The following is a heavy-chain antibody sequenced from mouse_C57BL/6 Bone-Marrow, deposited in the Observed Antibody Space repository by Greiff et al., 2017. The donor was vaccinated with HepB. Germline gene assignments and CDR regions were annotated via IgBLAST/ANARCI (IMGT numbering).Heavy chain of an antibody. J-gene: IGHJ2*01. CDR1: GYTFTDYY. Sequence: VQLQQSGPVLVKPGASVKMSFKASGYTFTDYYMNWVKQSHGKSLEWIGVINPYNGGTSYNQKFKGKATLTVDKSSSTAYMELNSLTSEDSAVYYCARESSNYGSPYYFDYWGQGTTLTVSS. D-gene: IGHD1-1*01. CDR3: ARESSNYGSPYYFDY. V-gene: IGHV1-19*01. CDR2: INPYNGGT.